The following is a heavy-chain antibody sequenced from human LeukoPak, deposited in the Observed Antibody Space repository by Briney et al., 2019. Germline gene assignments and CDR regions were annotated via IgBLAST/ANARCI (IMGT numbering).Heavy chain of an antibody. D-gene: IGHD4-17*01. J-gene: IGHJ5*02. CDR1: GGSISSYY. Sequence: SETLSLTCTVSGGSISSYYWSWIRQPAGKGLEWIGRIYTSGSTNYNPSLKSRVTMSVDTSENQFSLKLSSVTAADTAVYYCARVADYGDYVGGDWIDPWGQGTLVTVSS. CDR3: ARVADYGDYVGGDWIDP. V-gene: IGHV4-4*07. CDR2: IYTSGST.